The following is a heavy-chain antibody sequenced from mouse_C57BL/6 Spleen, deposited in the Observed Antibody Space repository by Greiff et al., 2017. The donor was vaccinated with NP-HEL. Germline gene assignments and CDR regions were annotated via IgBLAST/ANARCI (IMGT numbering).Heavy chain of an antibody. V-gene: IGHV1-69*01. Sequence: QVQLQQPGAELVMPGASVKLSCKASGYTFTSYWMHWVKQRPGQGLEWIGEIDPSDSYTNYNQKFKGKSTLTVDKSSSTAYMQLSSLTSEDSAVYYCARKDGNLHFDYWGQGTTLTVSS. D-gene: IGHD2-1*01. CDR1: GYTFTSYW. J-gene: IGHJ2*01. CDR2: IDPSDSYT. CDR3: ARKDGNLHFDY.